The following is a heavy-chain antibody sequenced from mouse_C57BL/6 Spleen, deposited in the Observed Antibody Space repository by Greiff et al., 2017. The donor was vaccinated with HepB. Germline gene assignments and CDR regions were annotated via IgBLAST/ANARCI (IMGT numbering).Heavy chain of an antibody. J-gene: IGHJ4*01. CDR2: ISSGGDYI. CDR1: GFTFSSYA. V-gene: IGHV5-9-1*02. D-gene: IGHD2-4*01. Sequence: EVKVVESGEGLVKPGGSLKLSCAASGFTFSSYAMSWVRQTPEKRLEWVAYISSGGDYIYYADTVKGRFTISRDNARNTLYLQMSSLKSEDTAMYYCTRALYYDPYYYAMDYWGQGTSVTVSS. CDR3: TRALYYDPYYYAMDY.